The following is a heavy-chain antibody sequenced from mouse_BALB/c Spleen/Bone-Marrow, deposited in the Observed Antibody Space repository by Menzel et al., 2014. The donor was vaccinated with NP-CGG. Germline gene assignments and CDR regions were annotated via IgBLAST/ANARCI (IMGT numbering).Heavy chain of an antibody. CDR2: IDSANDNT. J-gene: IGHJ2*01. CDR1: GFNIRDTY. V-gene: IGHV14-3*02. CDR3: AGRYYVAY. Sequence: EVQRVESGAELVKPGASVKLSCTASGFNIRDTYLHWVKQRPEQGLEWIGRIDSANDNTKYDPKFQGKATITADSSSNTAYLQLSSLTSEDTAVYYCAGRYYVAYWGQGTPLTVSS.